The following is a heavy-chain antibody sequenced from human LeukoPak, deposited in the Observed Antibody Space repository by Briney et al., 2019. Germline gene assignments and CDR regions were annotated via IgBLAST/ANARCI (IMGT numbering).Heavy chain of an antibody. Sequence: GGSLRLSCAASGFTFSDYYMSWIRQAPGKGLEWVSYISSSGSTIYYADSVKGRFTISRDNAKNSLYLQMNSLRAEDTAVYYCAKGALIAVAAPYYFDYWGQGTLVTVSS. V-gene: IGHV3-11*04. CDR3: AKGALIAVAAPYYFDY. CDR2: ISSSGSTI. J-gene: IGHJ4*02. D-gene: IGHD6-13*01. CDR1: GFTFSDYY.